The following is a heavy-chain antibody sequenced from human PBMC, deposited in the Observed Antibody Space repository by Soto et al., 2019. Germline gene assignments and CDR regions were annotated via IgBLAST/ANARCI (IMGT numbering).Heavy chain of an antibody. Sequence: HPGGSLRLSCAASGFTFSSYAMHWVRQAPGKGLEWVAVISYDGSNKYYADSVKGRFTISRDNSKNTLYLQMNSLRAEDTAVYYCARDRAAAGKGAFGPWGQGTLVNVS. V-gene: IGHV3-30-3*01. CDR3: ARDRAAAGKGAFGP. CDR1: GFTFSSYA. J-gene: IGHJ5*02. CDR2: ISYDGSNK. D-gene: IGHD6-13*01.